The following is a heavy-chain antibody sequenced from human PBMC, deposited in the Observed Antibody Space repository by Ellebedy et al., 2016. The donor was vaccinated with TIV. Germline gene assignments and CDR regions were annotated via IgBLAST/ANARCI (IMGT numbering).Heavy chain of an antibody. D-gene: IGHD6-6*01. J-gene: IGHJ4*02. CDR1: GFTFSSYA. CDR3: ARDWVHSSSSGGDY. V-gene: IGHV3-30-3*01. CDR2: ISYDGSNK. Sequence: GESLKISXAASGFTFSSYAMHWVRQAPGKGLEWVAVISYDGSNKYYADSVKGRFTISRDNSKNTLYLQMNSLRAEDTAVYYCARDWVHSSSSGGDYWGQGTLVTVSS.